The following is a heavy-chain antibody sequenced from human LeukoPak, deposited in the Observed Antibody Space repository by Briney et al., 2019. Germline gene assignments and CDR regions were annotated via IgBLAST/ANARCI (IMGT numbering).Heavy chain of an antibody. CDR2: ISASGSNI. J-gene: IGHJ4*02. CDR3: VRVKGTYFDF. D-gene: IGHD1-1*01. Sequence: GGSLRLSCAASGFPFSSYSMNWVRQAPGKGLEWVSYISASGSNIYYLDSVKGRFTVSRANAMNSLFLQMDRPRAEDTAVYYCVRVKGTYFDFWGQGTLVTVSS. CDR1: GFPFSSYS. V-gene: IGHV3-48*01.